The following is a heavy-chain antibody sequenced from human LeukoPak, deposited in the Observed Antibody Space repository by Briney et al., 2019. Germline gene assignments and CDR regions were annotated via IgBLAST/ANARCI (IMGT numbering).Heavy chain of an antibody. CDR1: GFTFSGSA. V-gene: IGHV3-73*01. D-gene: IGHD1-26*01. Sequence: PGGSLRLSCAASGFTFSGSAMHWVRQASGKGLEWVGRIRSKANSYATAYAASVKGRFTISRDDSKNTAYLQMNSLKTEDTAVYYCTRHTREVVGAQPYYYYMDVWGKGTTVTVPS. J-gene: IGHJ6*03. CDR3: TRHTREVVGAQPYYYYMDV. CDR2: IRSKANSYAT.